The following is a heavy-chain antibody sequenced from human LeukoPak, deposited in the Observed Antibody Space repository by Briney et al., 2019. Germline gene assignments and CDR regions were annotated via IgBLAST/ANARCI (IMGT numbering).Heavy chain of an antibody. CDR3: ARQWTPRLVNHQVVRRKCFDT. J-gene: IGHJ5*02. Sequence: SETLSLTCAVYGGSFSGYCWSWIRQPPGKGLEWIGEINHSGSTNYNPSLKSRVTMSVDTSKNQFSLKLSSVTVADTAVYYCARQWTPRLVNHQVVRRKCFDTWGQGTQVTVSS. CDR1: GGSFSGYC. V-gene: IGHV4-34*01. CDR2: INHSGST. D-gene: IGHD1-14*01.